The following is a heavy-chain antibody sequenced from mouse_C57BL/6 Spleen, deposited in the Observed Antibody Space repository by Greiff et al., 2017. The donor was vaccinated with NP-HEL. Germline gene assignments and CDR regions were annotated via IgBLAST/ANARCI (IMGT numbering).Heavy chain of an antibody. J-gene: IGHJ1*03. Sequence: QVQLKESGAELVRPGASVTLSCKASGYTFTDYEMHWVKQTPVHGLEWIGAIVPETGGTAYNQKFKGKAILTADKSSSTAYMELRSLTSEDSAVYYCASYYYGSSYGYWHFDVWGTGTTVTVSS. CDR1: GYTFTDYE. V-gene: IGHV1-15*01. D-gene: IGHD1-1*01. CDR2: IVPETGGT. CDR3: ASYYYGSSYGYWHFDV.